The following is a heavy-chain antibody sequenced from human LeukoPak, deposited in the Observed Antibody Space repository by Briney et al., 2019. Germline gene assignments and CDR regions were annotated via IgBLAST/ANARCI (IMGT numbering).Heavy chain of an antibody. CDR2: INHSGST. CDR1: GGSFSGYY. V-gene: IGHV4-34*01. CDR3: ARGAAKYQLPQYYYYYYSMDV. D-gene: IGHD2-2*01. J-gene: IGHJ6*02. Sequence: SETLSLTCAVYGGSFSGYYWSWIRQPPGKGLEWIGEINHSGSTNYNPSLKSRVTISVDTSKNQFSLKLSSVTAADTAVYYCARGAAKYQLPQYYYYYYSMDVWGQGTTVTVSS.